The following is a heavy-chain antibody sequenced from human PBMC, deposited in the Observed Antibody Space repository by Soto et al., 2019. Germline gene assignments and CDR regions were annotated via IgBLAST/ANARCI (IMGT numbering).Heavy chain of an antibody. Sequence: GASVKVSCKASGSTFTSYGISWVRQAPGQGLEWMGWISAYNGNTNYAQKLQGRVTMTTDTSTSTAYVELRSRRSDDTAVYYCARAPSRYSGRYLGRRGYCGYWGQGRLVTVSS. CDR2: ISAYNGNT. CDR3: ARAPSRYSGRYLGRRGYCGY. J-gene: IGHJ4*02. CDR1: GSTFTSYG. V-gene: IGHV1-18*01. D-gene: IGHD1-26*01.